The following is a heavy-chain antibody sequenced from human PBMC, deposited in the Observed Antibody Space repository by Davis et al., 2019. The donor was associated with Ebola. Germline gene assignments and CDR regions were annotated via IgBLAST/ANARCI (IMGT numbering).Heavy chain of an antibody. D-gene: IGHD1-26*01. CDR1: GYTFTSYG. V-gene: IGHV1-18*04. J-gene: IGHJ3*02. CDR2: ISAYNGNT. Sequence: ASVKVSCKASGYTFTSYGISWVRQAPGQGLEWMGWISAYNGNTNYAQKLQGRVTMTTDTSTSTAYMELRSLRSDDTAVYYCARVSRGDSGSYFGAFDIWGQGTMVTVSS. CDR3: ARVSRGDSGSYFGAFDI.